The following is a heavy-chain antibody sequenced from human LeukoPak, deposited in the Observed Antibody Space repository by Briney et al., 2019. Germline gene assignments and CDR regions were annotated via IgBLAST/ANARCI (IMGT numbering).Heavy chain of an antibody. CDR2: IYYSGST. V-gene: IGHV4-59*01. D-gene: IGHD1-26*01. CDR3: ARGVGANDDAFDI. Sequence: SETLSLTCTVSGGSISSYYWSWIRQPPGKGLEWIGYIYYSGSTNYNPSLKSRVTISVDTSKNQFSLKLSSVTAADTAVYYWARGVGANDDAFDIWGQGTMVTVSS. J-gene: IGHJ3*02. CDR1: GGSISSYY.